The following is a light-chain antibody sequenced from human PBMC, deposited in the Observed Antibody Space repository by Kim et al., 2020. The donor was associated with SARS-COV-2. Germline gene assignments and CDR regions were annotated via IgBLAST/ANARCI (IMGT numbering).Light chain of an antibody. V-gene: IGKV3-20*01. CDR2: DAS. CDR1: QSVGSSY. Sequence: EIVLTQSPGTLSLSPGERATLSCRASQSVGSSYLAWYQQKPGQAPRLLIYDASNRATDTPDRFSGSGSGTDFTLTISRLEPEDYAVYFCQQYGGSPLTFGGGTKVDIK. J-gene: IGKJ4*01. CDR3: QQYGGSPLT.